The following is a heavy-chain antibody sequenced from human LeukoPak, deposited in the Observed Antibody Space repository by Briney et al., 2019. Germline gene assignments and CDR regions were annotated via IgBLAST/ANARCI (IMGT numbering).Heavy chain of an antibody. CDR1: GGSISSGSYY. CDR3: ARWEVRLNAFEM. Sequence: PSQTLSLTCTVSGGSISSGSYYWSWIRQPAGKGLEWIGRIYTSGSTNYNPSLKSRVTTSVDTSKNQFSLSLSSVTAADTAVYYCARWEVRLNAFEMWGQGTMVTVSS. D-gene: IGHD3-10*01. J-gene: IGHJ3*02. V-gene: IGHV4-61*02. CDR2: IYTSGST.